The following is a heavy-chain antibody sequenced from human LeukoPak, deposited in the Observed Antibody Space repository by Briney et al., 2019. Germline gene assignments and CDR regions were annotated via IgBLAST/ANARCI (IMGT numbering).Heavy chain of an antibody. D-gene: IGHD3-9*01. CDR3: AKASSDILTGQGFDY. V-gene: IGHV3-9*01. CDR1: GFTFDDYA. CDR2: ISWNSGSV. Sequence: GGSLRLSCAASGFTFDDYAMHWVRQAPGKGLEWVSGISWNSGSVGYADSVKGRFTISRDNAKNSLYLQMNSLRAEDTALYYCAKASSDILTGQGFDYWGRGTLVTVSS. J-gene: IGHJ4*02.